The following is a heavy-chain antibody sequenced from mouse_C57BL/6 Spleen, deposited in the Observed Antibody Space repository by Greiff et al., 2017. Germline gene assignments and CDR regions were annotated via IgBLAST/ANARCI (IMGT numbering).Heavy chain of an antibody. CDR2: IYPGSGST. Sequence: QVQLQQPGAELVKPGASVKMSCKASGYTFTSSWITWVKQRPGQGLEWIGDIYPGSGSTNYNEKFKSKATLTVDTSSSTAYMQLSSLTSEDSAVYYCARGGYYDYDVKFYYAMDYWGQGTSVTVSS. V-gene: IGHV1-55*01. D-gene: IGHD2-4*01. CDR1: GYTFTSSW. CDR3: ARGGYYDYDVKFYYAMDY. J-gene: IGHJ4*01.